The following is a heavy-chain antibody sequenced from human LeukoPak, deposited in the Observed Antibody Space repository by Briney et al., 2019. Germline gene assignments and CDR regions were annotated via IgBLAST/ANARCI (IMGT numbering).Heavy chain of an antibody. D-gene: IGHD2-2*02. V-gene: IGHV3-53*01. CDR1: GFTVSSNY. CDR2: IYSGGGT. CDR3: AKFRFSAAIRHDTFDV. J-gene: IGHJ3*01. Sequence: PGGSLRLSCAASGFTVSSNYMSWVRQAPGKGLEWVSVIYSGGGTYYADSVKGRFIISRDNSKNTLYLQMNSLRAEDTAVYFCAKFRFSAAIRHDTFDVWGQGTVVSVSS.